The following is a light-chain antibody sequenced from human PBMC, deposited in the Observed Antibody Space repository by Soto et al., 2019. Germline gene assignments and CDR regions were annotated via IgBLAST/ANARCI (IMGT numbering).Light chain of an antibody. J-gene: IGKJ3*01. CDR3: QQYGSSPFT. Sequence: EIVLTQSPGTLSLSPGEGATLSCRASQSVSSNFLAWYQQKPGQAPRLLIYAASSRATGISDRFSGSGSETDFTFTIRRLEPEDFAVYYCQQYGSSPFTFGPGTKVELK. V-gene: IGKV3-20*01. CDR2: AAS. CDR1: QSVSSNF.